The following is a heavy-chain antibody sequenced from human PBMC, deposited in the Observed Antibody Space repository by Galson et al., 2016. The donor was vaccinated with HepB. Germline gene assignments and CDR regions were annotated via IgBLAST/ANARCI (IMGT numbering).Heavy chain of an antibody. Sequence: SLRLSCAGSGFTFSMYWMGWVRQAPGREPEWLANIKGDGSDKYYVASVNGRFTVSKDNAKNSIYLQMNSLRGEDTGVYYCVRNSRSPDYWGQGTLVTVSS. V-gene: IGHV3-7*01. D-gene: IGHD1-7*01. J-gene: IGHJ1*01. CDR1: GFTFSMYW. CDR3: VRNSRSPDY. CDR2: IKGDGSDK.